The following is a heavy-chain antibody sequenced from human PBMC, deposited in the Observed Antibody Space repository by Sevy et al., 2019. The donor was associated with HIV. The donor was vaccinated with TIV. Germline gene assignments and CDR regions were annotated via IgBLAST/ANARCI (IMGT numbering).Heavy chain of an antibody. V-gene: IGHV3-30-3*01. CDR3: IPWDTIVLVPAAPYYFDY. CDR1: GFTFSSYA. J-gene: IGHJ4*02. D-gene: IGHD2-2*01. Sequence: GGSLRLSCAASGFTFSSYAMHWVRQAPGKGLEWVAVISYDGSNKYYADSVKGRFTISRDNSKNTLYLQVNSLRAEDTAVYYCIPWDTIVLVPAAPYYFDYWGQRTLVTVSS. CDR2: ISYDGSNK.